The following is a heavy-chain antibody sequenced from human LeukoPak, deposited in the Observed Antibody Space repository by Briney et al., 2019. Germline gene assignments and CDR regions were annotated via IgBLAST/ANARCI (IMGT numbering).Heavy chain of an antibody. V-gene: IGHV4-59*01. CDR2: IYYSGNP. CDR3: ARVSGSENYYYYYYMDV. J-gene: IGHJ6*03. D-gene: IGHD3-10*01. Sequence: SETLSLTCTVSGDSIDTYYWSWIRQPPGKGLEWIGYIYYSGNPNYNPSLDSRVTISMDTSKNQFSLKLSSVTAADTAVYFCARVSGSENYYYYYYMDVWGKGTTVTISS. CDR1: GDSIDTYY.